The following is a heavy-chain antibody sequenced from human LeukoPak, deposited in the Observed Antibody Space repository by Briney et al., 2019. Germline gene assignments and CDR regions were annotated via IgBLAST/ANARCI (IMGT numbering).Heavy chain of an antibody. Sequence: GASVKVSCKASGGTFSSYAISWVRQAPGQGLEWMGGIIPIFGTANYAQKFQGRVTITADKSTSTAYMELSSLRSEDTAVYYCARGLYYYDSSGYYSGYAFDIWGQGTMVTVSS. CDR2: IIPIFGTA. CDR3: ARGLYYYDSSGYYSGYAFDI. J-gene: IGHJ3*02. D-gene: IGHD3-22*01. CDR1: GGTFSSYA. V-gene: IGHV1-69*06.